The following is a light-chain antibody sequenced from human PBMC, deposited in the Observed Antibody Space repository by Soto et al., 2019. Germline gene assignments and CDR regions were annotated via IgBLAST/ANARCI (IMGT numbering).Light chain of an antibody. V-gene: IGKV3-11*01. CDR1: QIGSSS. CDR3: QQRSNWPLT. CDR2: DAS. J-gene: IGKJ4*01. Sequence: EIALTQSPATLSSSPGERATLSCRASQIGSSSLAWYQHKPGQAPRLLIYDASNRATGIPARFSGSGSGTDFTLTISSLEPEDFAVYYCQQRSNWPLTFGGGTKVDIK.